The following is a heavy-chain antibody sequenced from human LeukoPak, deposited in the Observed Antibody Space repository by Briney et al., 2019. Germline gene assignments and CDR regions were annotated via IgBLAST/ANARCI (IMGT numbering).Heavy chain of an antibody. J-gene: IGHJ6*03. D-gene: IGHD4-17*01. CDR2: IYHSGST. CDR3: ASSSTVTTTGVYYYYYMDV. CDR1: GDSISSGDYY. V-gene: IGHV4-39*07. Sequence: SETLSLTCTVSGDSISSGDYYWSWIRQPAGKGLEWIGSIYHSGSTYYNPSLKSRVTISVDKSKNQFSLKLSSVTAADTAVYYCASSSTVTTTGVYYYYYMDVWGKGTTVTISS.